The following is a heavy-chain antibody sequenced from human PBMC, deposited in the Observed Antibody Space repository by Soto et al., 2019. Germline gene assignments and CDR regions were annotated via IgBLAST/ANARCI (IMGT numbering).Heavy chain of an antibody. V-gene: IGHV3-48*03. CDR2: ISSSGSTI. D-gene: IGHD3-22*01. CDR1: GFTFSSYE. J-gene: IGHJ5*02. CDR3: ARDMGYYYDSSGPGWFDP. Sequence: PGGSLRLSCAASGFTFSSYEMNWVRQAPGKGLDWVSYISSSGSTIYYADSVKGRFTISRDNAKNSLYLQMNSLRAEDTAVYYCARDMGYYYDSSGPGWFDPWGQGTLVTVSS.